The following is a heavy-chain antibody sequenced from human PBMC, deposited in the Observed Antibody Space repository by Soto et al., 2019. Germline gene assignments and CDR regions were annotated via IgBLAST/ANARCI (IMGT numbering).Heavy chain of an antibody. V-gene: IGHV4-30-4*01. CDR3: ARLGPTTVPTSYFTGNYNGMDV. CDR1: GGSISSGDYY. Sequence: QVQLQESGPGLVKPSQTLSLTCTVSGGSISSGDYYWSWIRQPPGKGLEWIGYIYYSGSTYYNPSPRRRLTISVDTSKNQFSLKLSSVTAADTAVYCCARLGPTTVPTSYFTGNYNGMDVWGQGTTVAVSS. J-gene: IGHJ6*02. CDR2: IYYSGST. D-gene: IGHD4-17*01.